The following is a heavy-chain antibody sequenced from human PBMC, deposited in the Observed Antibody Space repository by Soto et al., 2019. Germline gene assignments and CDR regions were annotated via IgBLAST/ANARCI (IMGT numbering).Heavy chain of an antibody. CDR2: IIPIFGTA. V-gene: IGHV1-69*01. Sequence: QVQLVQSGAEVKKPGSSVKVSCKASGGTFSSYAISWVRQAPGQGLEWMGGIIPIFGTANYAQKFKGRVTITGDESTGTVYVERSSLRSEDTAVYYCARGEGRLWLRGGYYFDSWGQGTLVTVSS. D-gene: IGHD5-18*01. CDR1: GGTFSSYA. CDR3: ARGEGRLWLRGGYYFDS. J-gene: IGHJ4*02.